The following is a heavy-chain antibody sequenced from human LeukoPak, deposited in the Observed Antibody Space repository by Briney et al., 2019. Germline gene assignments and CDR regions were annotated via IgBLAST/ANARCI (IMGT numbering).Heavy chain of an antibody. J-gene: IGHJ4*02. CDR1: GFTFSVFG. CDR3: AKDLTGSYTIDY. D-gene: IGHD2-2*02. Sequence: GGSLRLSCVLSGFTFSVFGMHWVRQAPSKGLEWVTLLHLEGNHKYYTDSVKGRLTISRDISTNTLYLQMDSLRPEDTAVYYCAKDLTGSYTIDYWGQGTLVTVSS. V-gene: IGHV3-30*02. CDR2: LHLEGNHK.